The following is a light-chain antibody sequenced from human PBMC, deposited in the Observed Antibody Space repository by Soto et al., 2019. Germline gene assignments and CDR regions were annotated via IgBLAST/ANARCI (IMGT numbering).Light chain of an antibody. CDR3: QQYSSRST. V-gene: IGKV1-39*01. J-gene: IGKJ1*01. CDR1: QSISNH. CDR2: AAS. Sequence: DIQMTQSPSSLSASVEDRVIITCRASQSISNHLNWYQQKPGKAPKLLIFAASSLQSGVPSRFSGSRSGPDFTLTISSLQPGDFATYYCQQYSSRSTFGQGTKVDIK.